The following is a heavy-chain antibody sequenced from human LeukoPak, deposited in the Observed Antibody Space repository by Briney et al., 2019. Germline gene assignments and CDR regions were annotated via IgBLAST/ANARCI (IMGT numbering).Heavy chain of an antibody. Sequence: PSETLSLTCTVSGGSISSYYWNWIRQPPGKGLEWIGYIYSSGSTNYNPSLKSRVTISLDRSKNQFSLKLTSVTAAGTAVYYCARGVDSDRLGYFDYWGQGTLVTVSS. CDR1: GGSISSYY. J-gene: IGHJ4*02. D-gene: IGHD1-26*01. V-gene: IGHV4-59*01. CDR3: ARGVDSDRLGYFDY. CDR2: IYSSGST.